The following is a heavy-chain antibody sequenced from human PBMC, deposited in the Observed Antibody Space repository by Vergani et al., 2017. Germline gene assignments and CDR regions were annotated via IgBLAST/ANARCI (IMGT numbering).Heavy chain of an antibody. J-gene: IGHJ6*04. CDR3: ARHGXNCDILTGLYYYDGMDG. CDR1: GYSFTSYW. V-gene: IGHV5-51*01. D-gene: IGHD3-9*01. Sequence: EVQLVQSGAEVKKPGESLKISCKGSGYSFTSYWIGWVRQMPGKGLEWMGIIYPGDSDTRYSRSFQGQVTISADKSISTADLQWSSLKASDTAMYYCARHGXNCDILTGLYYYDGMDGWGEGTTVTVSA. CDR2: IYPGDSDT.